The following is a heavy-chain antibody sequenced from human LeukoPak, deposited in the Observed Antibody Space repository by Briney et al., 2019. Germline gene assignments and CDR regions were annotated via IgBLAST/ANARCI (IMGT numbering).Heavy chain of an antibody. Sequence: PSETLSLTCTVSGGSINSFYWSWVRQPPGKGLEWIGHSGSTNYNPSLKSRVTISVDTSKNQFSLKLSSVTAADTAVYYCARRNPFDIWGQGTMVTVSS. CDR2: SGST. V-gene: IGHV4-59*01. CDR1: GGSINSFY. J-gene: IGHJ3*02. CDR3: ARRNPFDI.